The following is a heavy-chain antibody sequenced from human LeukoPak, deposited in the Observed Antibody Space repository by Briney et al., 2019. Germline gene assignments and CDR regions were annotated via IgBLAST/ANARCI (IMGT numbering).Heavy chain of an antibody. CDR1: GGSISSSTYY. Sequence: PSETLSLTCTVSGGSISSSTYYWGWIRQPPGKGLEWIGSFYKSGSTYYNPSLKSRVSMSVDTSKNQFSLKLNSATAADTTVYYCVLRGRSIAPPNYYFDYWGQGTLVTVSS. CDR3: VLRGRSIAPPNYYFDY. CDR2: FYKSGST. J-gene: IGHJ4*02. V-gene: IGHV4-39*01. D-gene: IGHD6-6*01.